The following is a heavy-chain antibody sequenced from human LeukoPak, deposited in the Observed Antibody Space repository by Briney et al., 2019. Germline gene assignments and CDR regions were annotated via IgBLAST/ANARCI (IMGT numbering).Heavy chain of an antibody. V-gene: IGHV3-48*01. CDR2: ISSSSSTI. D-gene: IGHD1-26*01. Sequence: GGSLRLSCAASGFTFSSYSMNWVRQAPGKGLEWVSYISSSSSTIYYADSVKGRFTISRDNAKNTLYLQMNSLRAEDTAVYYCARDGGGSGSYYDYWGQGTLVTVSS. J-gene: IGHJ4*02. CDR1: GFTFSSYS. CDR3: ARDGGGSGSYYDY.